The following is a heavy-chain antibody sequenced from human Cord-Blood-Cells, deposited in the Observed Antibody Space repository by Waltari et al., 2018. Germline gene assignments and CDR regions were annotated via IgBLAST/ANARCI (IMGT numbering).Heavy chain of an antibody. CDR2: INPSGGST. CDR3: ARDLRSSIAARAFDI. V-gene: IGHV1-46*01. J-gene: IGHJ3*02. D-gene: IGHD6-6*01. Sequence: QVQLVQSGAEVKKPGASVKVSCTASGYTFTSYYMHCVRPAPGQGLEWMGIINPSGGSTSYAQKFQGRVTMTRDTSTSTVYMELSSLRSEDTAVYYCARDLRSSIAARAFDIWGQGTMVTVSS. CDR1: GYTFTSYY.